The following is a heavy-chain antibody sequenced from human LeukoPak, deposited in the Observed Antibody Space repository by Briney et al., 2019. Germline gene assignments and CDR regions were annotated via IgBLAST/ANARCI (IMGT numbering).Heavy chain of an antibody. CDR1: GFTFTSYG. V-gene: IGHV1-18*04. J-gene: IGHJ5*02. CDR3: ARVRDNSLATSARWFDP. D-gene: IGHD5-12*01. Sequence: ASVKVSCKASGFTFTSYGISWVRQAPGQGLEWMGWISAYNGNTNYAQKLQGRVTMTTDTSTSTAYMELRSLRSDDTAVYYCARVRDNSLATSARWFDPWGQGTLVTVSS. CDR2: ISAYNGNT.